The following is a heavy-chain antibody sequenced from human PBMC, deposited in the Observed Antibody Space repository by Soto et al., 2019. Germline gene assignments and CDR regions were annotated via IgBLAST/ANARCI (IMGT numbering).Heavy chain of an antibody. CDR3: ARVSSTAAALHDAFDI. V-gene: IGHV4-61*01. Sequence: PSETLSLTCTVSGGSVSSGSYYWSWIRQPPGKGLEWIGYIYYSGSTNYNPSLKSRVTISVDTSKNQFSLKLSSVTAADTAVYYCARVSSTAAALHDAFDIWGQGTMVTVSS. J-gene: IGHJ3*02. CDR2: IYYSGST. CDR1: GGSVSSGSYY. D-gene: IGHD6-13*01.